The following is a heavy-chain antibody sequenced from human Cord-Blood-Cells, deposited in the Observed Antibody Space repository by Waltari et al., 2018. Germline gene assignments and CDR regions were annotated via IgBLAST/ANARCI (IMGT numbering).Heavy chain of an antibody. V-gene: IGHV3-7*04. Sequence: EVQLVESGGGLVQPGGSLRLSCAASGFTFSSYWMSWVRQAPGRGLGWVARRRQDGSEKYYVDTVKGRFTMARDNAKNSLYLQMNGLRAEDTAVYYCARGGGADYWGQGTLVTVSS. D-gene: IGHD3-16*01. CDR2: RRQDGSEK. CDR1: GFTFSSYW. J-gene: IGHJ4*02. CDR3: ARGGGADY.